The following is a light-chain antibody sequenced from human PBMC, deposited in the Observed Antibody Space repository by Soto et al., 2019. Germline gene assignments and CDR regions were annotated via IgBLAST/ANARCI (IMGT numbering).Light chain of an antibody. CDR3: QQYNSYRYT. Sequence: DIHMTQSPSTQSASVGDRVTITCRASQSISSWLAWYQQKPGKAPKLLIYKASSLESGVPSRFSGSGSGTEFTLTISSLQPDDFATYYCQQYNSYRYTFGQGT. V-gene: IGKV1-5*03. CDR2: KAS. CDR1: QSISSW. J-gene: IGKJ2*01.